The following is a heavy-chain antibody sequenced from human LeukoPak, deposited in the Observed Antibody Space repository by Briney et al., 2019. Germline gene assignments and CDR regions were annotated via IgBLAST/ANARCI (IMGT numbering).Heavy chain of an antibody. Sequence: SAGSLRLSCAASGFTFSSYEMNWVRQAPGKGLEWVSYISSSGSTIYYADSVKGRFTISRDNAKNSLYLQMNSLRAEDTAVYYCARGLVKDFWSGYNWFDPWGQGTLVTVSS. D-gene: IGHD3-3*01. CDR3: ARGLVKDFWSGYNWFDP. J-gene: IGHJ5*02. CDR1: GFTFSSYE. CDR2: ISSSGSTI. V-gene: IGHV3-48*03.